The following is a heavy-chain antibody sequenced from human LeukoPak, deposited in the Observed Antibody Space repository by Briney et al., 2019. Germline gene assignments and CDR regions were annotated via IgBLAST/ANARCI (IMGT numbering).Heavy chain of an antibody. CDR2: INHSGST. D-gene: IGHD1-26*01. V-gene: IGHV4-34*01. CDR1: GGSFSGYY. CDR3: ARKSYGRFDY. Sequence: SETLSLTCAVYGGSFSGYYWSGIRQPPGKGLEWIGEINHSGSTNYNPSLKSRVTISVDTSKNQFSLKLSSVTAADTAVYYCARKSYGRFDYWGQGTLVTVSS. J-gene: IGHJ4*02.